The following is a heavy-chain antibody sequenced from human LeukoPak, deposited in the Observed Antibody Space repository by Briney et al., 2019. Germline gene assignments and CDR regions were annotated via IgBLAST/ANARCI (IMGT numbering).Heavy chain of an antibody. CDR2: ISSSSDYI. V-gene: IGHV3-21*01. CDR3: ARLSLLNAFDI. CDR1: GFTFNTYT. J-gene: IGHJ3*02. Sequence: PGGSLRLSCAASGFTFNTYTMTWVRQAPGKGLEWVSSISSSSDYIYYADSVKGRFTISRDNAKNSLYLQMNSLRAEDTAVYYCARLSLLNAFDIWGQGTMVTVSS.